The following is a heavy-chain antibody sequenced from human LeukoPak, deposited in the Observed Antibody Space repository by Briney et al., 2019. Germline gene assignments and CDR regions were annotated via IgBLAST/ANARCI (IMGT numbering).Heavy chain of an antibody. Sequence: EPGGSLRLSCAASGFTFSSYGMSWVRQAPGKGLEWVSTISGSGGSTYYTDSVKGRFTISRDNSKNTLYLQMNSLRAEDTAVYYCAKKYSSGWYSYFDYWGQGTLVTVSS. CDR2: ISGSGGST. J-gene: IGHJ4*02. CDR1: GFTFSSYG. D-gene: IGHD6-19*01. CDR3: AKKYSSGWYSYFDY. V-gene: IGHV3-23*01.